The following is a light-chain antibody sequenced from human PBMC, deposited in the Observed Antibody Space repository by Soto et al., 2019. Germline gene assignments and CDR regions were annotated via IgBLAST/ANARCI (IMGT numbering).Light chain of an antibody. CDR2: EVS. CDR1: RSDVGGYNS. V-gene: IGLV2-14*01. Sequence: QSALTQPASVSGSPGQSITISCTGTRSDVGGYNSVCWHQQHPGKAPKLIIYEVSNRPSGVSDRFSASKSGNTASLTISGLQADDEAGYYCSSFTTTNTWVFGGGTKLTVL. CDR3: SSFTTTNTWV. J-gene: IGLJ3*02.